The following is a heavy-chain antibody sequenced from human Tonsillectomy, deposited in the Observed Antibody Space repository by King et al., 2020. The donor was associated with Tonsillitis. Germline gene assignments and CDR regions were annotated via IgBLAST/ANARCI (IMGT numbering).Heavy chain of an antibody. V-gene: IGHV3-74*01. D-gene: IGHD4-17*01. Sequence: VQLVESGGGLVQPGGSLRLSCAASGFTFSSYWMHWVRQAPGKGLVWVSRINSDGSSTSYADSVKGRFTISRDNAKNTLYLQMNSLRAEDTAVYYCARDRPHADFGDYVEEDWFDPWGQGTLVTVSS. J-gene: IGHJ5*02. CDR2: INSDGSST. CDR1: GFTFSSYW. CDR3: ARDRPHADFGDYVEEDWFDP.